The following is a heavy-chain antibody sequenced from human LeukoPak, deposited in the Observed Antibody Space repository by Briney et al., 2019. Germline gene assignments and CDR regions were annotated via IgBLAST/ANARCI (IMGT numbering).Heavy chain of an antibody. J-gene: IGHJ4*02. CDR3: AILGAYSSGWEWVDY. Sequence: ASMKVSCKASGYTFTSYDINWVRQATGQGLEWMGWMNPNSGNTGYAQKFQGRVTITRNTSTSTAYMELSSLRSEDTAAYYCAILGAYSSGWEWVDYWGQGTLVTVSS. CDR2: MNPNSGNT. CDR1: GYTFTSYD. V-gene: IGHV1-8*03. D-gene: IGHD6-19*01.